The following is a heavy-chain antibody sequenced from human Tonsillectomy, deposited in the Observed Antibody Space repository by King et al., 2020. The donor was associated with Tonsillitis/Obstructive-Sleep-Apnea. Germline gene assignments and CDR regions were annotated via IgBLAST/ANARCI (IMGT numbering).Heavy chain of an antibody. CDR2: ISTYNANT. CDR3: ARGSLRWELRGREDAFDI. J-gene: IGHJ3*02. D-gene: IGHD1-26*01. CDR1: GYTFTSYG. Sequence: QLVQSGAEVKKPGASVKVSCKASGYTFTSYGITWVRQAPGQGLEWMGWISTYNANTNSAQKLQGRITITTDTSTTTAYMELRSLRSDDTAVYYCARGSLRWELRGREDAFDIWGQGTMVTVSS. V-gene: IGHV1-18*01.